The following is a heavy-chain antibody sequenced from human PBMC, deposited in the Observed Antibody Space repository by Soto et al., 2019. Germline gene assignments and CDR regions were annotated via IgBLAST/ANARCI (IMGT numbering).Heavy chain of an antibody. Sequence: QVQLQESGPGLVKPSETLSLTCTVSGASVSTAYWNWVRQAAGNRLEWIGRIHASGTTNYNPSLSRRVTMSVDTAKNPFSLQVSSVTAADTAVYSCARDLHGLGDSGWLIEAWGQGTLVSVSS. CDR1: GASVSTAY. V-gene: IGHV4-4*07. CDR3: ARDLHGLGDSGWLIEA. D-gene: IGHD6-19*01. CDR2: IHASGTT. J-gene: IGHJ5*02.